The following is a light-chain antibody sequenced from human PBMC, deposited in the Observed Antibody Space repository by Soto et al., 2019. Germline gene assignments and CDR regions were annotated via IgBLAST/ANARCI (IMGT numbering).Light chain of an antibody. J-gene: IGLJ1*01. V-gene: IGLV3-1*01. Sequence: SYELTQPPSVSVSPGQTASITCSGDKLGDKYACWYQQKPGQSPVLVIHQDSKRPSGIPERFSGSNSGNTATLTISGTQAMDEADYYCQAWDSSTNYVFGTGTKLTVL. CDR2: QDS. CDR1: KLGDKY. CDR3: QAWDSSTNYV.